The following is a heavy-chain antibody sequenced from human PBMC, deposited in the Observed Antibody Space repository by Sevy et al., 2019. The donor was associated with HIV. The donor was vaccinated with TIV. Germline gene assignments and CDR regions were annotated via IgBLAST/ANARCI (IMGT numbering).Heavy chain of an antibody. D-gene: IGHD2-2*01. Sequence: ASVKVSCKASGYTFTSYGISWVRQAPGQGLEWMGWISAYNGNTNYAQKLQGRVTMTTDTSTSTAYMELGSLRSDDTGVYYSARDGDLPAAIQPPNYYYYGMDVWGQGTTVTVSS. V-gene: IGHV1-18*01. J-gene: IGHJ6*02. CDR3: ARDGDLPAAIQPPNYYYYGMDV. CDR2: ISAYNGNT. CDR1: GYTFTSYG.